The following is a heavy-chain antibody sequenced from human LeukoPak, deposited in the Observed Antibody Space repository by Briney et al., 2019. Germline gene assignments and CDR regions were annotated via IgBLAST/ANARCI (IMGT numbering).Heavy chain of an antibody. CDR1: GGSISSSNW. CDR2: IYHSGST. CDR3: ARALYSSSWLDAFDI. J-gene: IGHJ3*02. Sequence: PSGTLSLTCAVSGGSISSSNWWSWVRQPPGKGLEWIGEIYHSGSTNYNPSLKSRVTISVDKSKNQFSLKLSSVTAADTAVYYCARALYSSSWLDAFDIWGQGTMVTVSS. D-gene: IGHD6-13*01. V-gene: IGHV4-4*02.